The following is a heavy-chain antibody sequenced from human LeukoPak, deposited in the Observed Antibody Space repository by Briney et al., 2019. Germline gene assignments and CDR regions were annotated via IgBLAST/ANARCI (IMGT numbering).Heavy chain of an antibody. J-gene: IGHJ6*02. CDR1: GFTFSSYG. V-gene: IGHV3-30*02. CDR2: IWYDGSNK. D-gene: IGHD6-13*01. Sequence: GGSLRLSCAASGFTFSSYGMHWVRQAPGKGLEWVAVIWYDGSNKYYADSVKGRFTISRDNSKNTLYLQMNSLRAEDTAVYYCAKESQYSSSWTYRYYYYGMDVWGQGTTVTVSS. CDR3: AKESQYSSSWTYRYYYYGMDV.